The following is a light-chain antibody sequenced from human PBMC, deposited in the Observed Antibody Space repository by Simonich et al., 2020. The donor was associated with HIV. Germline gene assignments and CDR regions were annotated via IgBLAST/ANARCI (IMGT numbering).Light chain of an antibody. CDR2: GAS. CDR1: QSVSSN. CDR3: QQYNEWPQT. V-gene: IGKV3-15*01. J-gene: IGKJ4*01. Sequence: EIVMTQSPATLSVSPGERATLSCRASQSVSSNLAWYQQKPGQAPRLLIYGASTRATGIPARFSGSGSGTEFTLTISSLQSEDFAVYYCQQYNEWPQTFGGGTKVEIK.